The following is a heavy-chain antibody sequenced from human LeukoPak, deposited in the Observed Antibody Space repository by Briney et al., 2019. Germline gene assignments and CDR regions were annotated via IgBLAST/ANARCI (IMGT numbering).Heavy chain of an antibody. CDR1: GSTFSNAW. J-gene: IGHJ4*02. D-gene: IGHD3-22*01. CDR3: TTVDYDSSGYFPFDY. V-gene: IGHV3-15*01. CDR2: IKSKTDGGTT. Sequence: GGSLRLSCAASGSTFSNAWMSWVRQAPGKGLEWVGRIKSKTDGGTTDYAAPVKGRFTISRDDSKNTLYLQMNSLKTEDTAVYYCTTVDYDSSGYFPFDYWGQGTLVTVSS.